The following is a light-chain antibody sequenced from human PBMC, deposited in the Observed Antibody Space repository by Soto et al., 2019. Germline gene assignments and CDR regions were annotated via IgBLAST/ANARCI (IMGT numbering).Light chain of an antibody. CDR2: SFN. CDR3: QYYDDSLSGSGV. J-gene: IGLJ1*01. Sequence: QSALTQPPSVSGAPGQTVTISCTGSRSNIGAGYDIHWYQFLPGTAPKLLLYSFNKRPSGIPDRFSGSKSGTSASPAITGLQPEDEADYYCQYYDDSLSGSGVFGTGTKVTVL. V-gene: IGLV1-40*01. CDR1: RSNIGAGYD.